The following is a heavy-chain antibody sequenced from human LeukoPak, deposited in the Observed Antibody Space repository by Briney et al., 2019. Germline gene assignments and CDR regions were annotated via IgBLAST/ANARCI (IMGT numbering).Heavy chain of an antibody. Sequence: ASVKVSCKASGYTFTGYYMHWVRQAPGQGLEWMGWINPNSGGTNYAQKFQGRVTMTRDTSISTVYMELSSLRSDDTAMYYCARAPPITRGPFDPWGQGTLVTVSS. CDR1: GYTFTGYY. CDR3: ARAPPITRGPFDP. J-gene: IGHJ5*02. V-gene: IGHV1-2*02. CDR2: INPNSGGT. D-gene: IGHD3-10*01.